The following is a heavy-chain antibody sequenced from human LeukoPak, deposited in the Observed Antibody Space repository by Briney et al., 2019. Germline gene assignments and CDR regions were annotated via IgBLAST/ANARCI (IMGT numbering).Heavy chain of an antibody. Sequence: SETLSLTCTVSGGSVSSNGYYWGWIRQPPGKGLEWIRSVYYSGHTYSNPSLKSRVTISVDTSNNQFSLRLNSVNAADTALYYCARHVESDYGDYHYYYYMDVWGKGTTVTISS. J-gene: IGHJ6*03. CDR2: VYYSGHT. CDR1: GGSVSSNGYY. V-gene: IGHV4-39*01. D-gene: IGHD4-17*01. CDR3: ARHVESDYGDYHYYYYMDV.